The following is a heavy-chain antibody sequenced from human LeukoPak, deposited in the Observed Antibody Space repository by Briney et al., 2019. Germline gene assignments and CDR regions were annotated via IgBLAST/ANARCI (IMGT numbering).Heavy chain of an antibody. D-gene: IGHD6-13*01. J-gene: IGHJ4*02. CDR3: ATYDQKLAFDN. Sequence: KSSETLSLTCTVSGGSISSSSYYWSWIRQPAGKGLEWIGRMYTDGSTNYNPFLNSRVTMSVDTSKKHFSLRLNSVTAADTAVYYCATYDQKLAFDNWGQGTLVTVSS. V-gene: IGHV4-61*02. CDR2: MYTDGST. CDR1: GGSISSSSYY.